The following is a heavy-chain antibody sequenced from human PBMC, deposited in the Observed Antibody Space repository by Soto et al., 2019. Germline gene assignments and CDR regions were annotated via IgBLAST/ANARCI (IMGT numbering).Heavy chain of an antibody. D-gene: IGHD6-19*01. J-gene: IGHJ4*02. CDR2: ISAYNGNT. Sequence: ASVKVSCKASGYTFTNYGISWVRQAPGQGLEWMGRISAYNGNTNYAQKLQGRVTMTTDTSTSTAFLELRSLRSDDTAIYYCERVVTYGGGWATPDYWGQGTLVTVSS. CDR1: GYTFTNYG. CDR3: ERVVTYGGGWATPDY. V-gene: IGHV1-18*01.